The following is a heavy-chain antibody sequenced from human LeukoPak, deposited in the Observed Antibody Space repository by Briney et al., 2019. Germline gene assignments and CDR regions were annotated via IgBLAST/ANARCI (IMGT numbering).Heavy chain of an antibody. J-gene: IGHJ6*04. Sequence: GGSLRLSCAASGLTFSSYSMNWVRQAPGEGLEWVSSISSSSSYIYYADSVKGRFTISRDNAKNSLYLQMNSLRAEDTAVYYCARNCRPIAAAGNGMDVWGKGTTVTVSS. D-gene: IGHD6-13*01. V-gene: IGHV3-21*01. CDR1: GLTFSSYS. CDR2: ISSSSSYI. CDR3: ARNCRPIAAAGNGMDV.